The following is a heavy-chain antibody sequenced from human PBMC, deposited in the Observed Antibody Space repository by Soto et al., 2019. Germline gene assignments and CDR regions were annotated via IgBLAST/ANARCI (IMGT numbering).Heavy chain of an antibody. CDR3: ARGGDTAMVYHGMDV. CDR1: GYSFTGYF. CDR2: INLNSGGT. Sequence: GASVKVSCKASGYSFTGYFTQWVRQAPGQGLEWMGWINLNSGGTNYAQKFQGRVTMTRDTSISTAYMALSRLRSDDTAVYYCARGGDTAMVYHGMDVWGQGTTVTVSS. V-gene: IGHV1-2*02. D-gene: IGHD5-18*01. J-gene: IGHJ6*02.